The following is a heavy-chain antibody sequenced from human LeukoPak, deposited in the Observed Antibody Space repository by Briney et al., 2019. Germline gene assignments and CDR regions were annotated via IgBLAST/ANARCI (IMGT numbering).Heavy chain of an antibody. D-gene: IGHD3-22*01. CDR3: ARFRGDYYDSSGYYSDY. V-gene: IGHV4-34*01. J-gene: IGHJ4*02. Sequence: SETLSLTCAVYGGSFSGYYWSWIRQPPGKGLEWIGEINHSGSTNYNPSLKSRVTISVDTSENQFSLKLSSVTAADTAVYYCARFRGDYYDSSGYYSDYWGQGTLVTVSS. CDR1: GGSFSGYY. CDR2: INHSGST.